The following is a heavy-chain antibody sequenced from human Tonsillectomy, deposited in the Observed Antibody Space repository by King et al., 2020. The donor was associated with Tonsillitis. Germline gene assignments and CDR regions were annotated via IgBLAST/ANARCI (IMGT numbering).Heavy chain of an antibody. CDR2: ISYDGSNK. V-gene: IGHV3-30*18. CDR1: GFTFSTYG. J-gene: IGHJ4*02. Sequence: VQLVESGGGVVQPGRSLRLSCAASGFTFSTYGMHWVRQAPGKGLEWVAVISYDGSNKHYADSVKGRFTISRDNSKNTVYLQMNSLRAEDTAVYYCGKDWDSSGYYITGAYWGQGTLVTVS. D-gene: IGHD3-22*01. CDR3: GKDWDSSGYYITGAY.